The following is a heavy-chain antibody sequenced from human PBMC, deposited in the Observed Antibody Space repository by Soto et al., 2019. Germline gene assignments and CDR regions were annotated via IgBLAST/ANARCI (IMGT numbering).Heavy chain of an antibody. V-gene: IGHV3-53*01. Sequence: PGGSLRLSCAASGFTVSSNYMSWVRQAPGKGLEGVSVIYSGGSTYYADSVKGRFTISRDNSKNTLYLQMNSLRAEDTAVYYCAREKSPDIVVVPSRNNDAFDIWGQGTMVTVSS. D-gene: IGHD2-2*01. CDR2: IYSGGST. CDR1: GFTVSSNY. CDR3: AREKSPDIVVVPSRNNDAFDI. J-gene: IGHJ3*02.